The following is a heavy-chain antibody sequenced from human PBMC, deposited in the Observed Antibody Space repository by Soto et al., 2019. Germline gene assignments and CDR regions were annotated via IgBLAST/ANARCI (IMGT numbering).Heavy chain of an antibody. V-gene: IGHV3-9*01. CDR1: GFTFDDHA. Sequence: EVQLGESGGGMVQPGRSLRLSCVASGFTFDDHAMHWVRRGPGRGLEWVSGISWNSETTGYADSVRGRFTISRDNAKNSLYLQMNSLRVEDTAFYYCAKDEGGVCSVAKGSSYAYYGMDVWGQGTTVIVS. D-gene: IGHD2-15*01. CDR2: ISWNSETT. CDR3: AKDEGGVCSVAKGSSYAYYGMDV. J-gene: IGHJ6*02.